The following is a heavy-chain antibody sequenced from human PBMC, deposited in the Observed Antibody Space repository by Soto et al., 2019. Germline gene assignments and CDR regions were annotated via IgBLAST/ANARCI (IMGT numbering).Heavy chain of an antibody. V-gene: IGHV5-51*01. CDR1: GYSFTSYW. CDR3: ARHPYCTNGVCYHEPVDV. Sequence: GESLKISCKGSGYSFTSYWIGWVRQMPGKGLEWMGIIYPGDSDTRYSPSFQGQVTISADKSISTAYLQWSSLKASDTAMYYCARHPYCTNGVCYHEPVDVWGQGTTVPVSS. CDR2: IYPGDSDT. D-gene: IGHD2-8*01. J-gene: IGHJ6*01.